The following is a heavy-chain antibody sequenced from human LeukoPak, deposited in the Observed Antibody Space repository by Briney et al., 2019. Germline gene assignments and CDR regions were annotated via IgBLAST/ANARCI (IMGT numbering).Heavy chain of an antibody. CDR3: AKDGLRWPMGY. J-gene: IGHJ4*02. CDR2: IKQDGSEK. Sequence: GGSLRLSCAASGFTFSNFWMGWVRQAPGKGLEWVANIKQDGSEKRYVDPVKGRFTISRDNSKNTLYLQINSLRAEDTAVYYCAKDGLRWPMGYWGQGTLVTVSS. V-gene: IGHV3-7*03. CDR1: GFTFSNFW. D-gene: IGHD4-23*01.